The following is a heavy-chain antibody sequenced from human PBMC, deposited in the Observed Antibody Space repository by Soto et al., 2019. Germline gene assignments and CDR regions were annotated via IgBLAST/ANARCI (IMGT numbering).Heavy chain of an antibody. CDR3: AKDRGNGHNQNYYYYYGMDV. CDR1: GFTFSSYG. D-gene: IGHD2-8*01. V-gene: IGHV3-30*18. CDR2: ISYDGSNK. J-gene: IGHJ6*02. Sequence: GGSLRLSCAASGFTFSSYGMHWVRQAPGKGLEWVAVISYDGSNKYYADSVKGRFTVSRDNSKNTLYLQMNSLRAEDTAVYYCAKDRGNGHNQNYYYYYGMDVWGQGTTVTVSS.